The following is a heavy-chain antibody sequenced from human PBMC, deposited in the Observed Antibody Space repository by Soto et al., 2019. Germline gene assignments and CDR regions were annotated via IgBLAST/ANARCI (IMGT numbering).Heavy chain of an antibody. CDR2: ISWNSGSI. CDR3: AKDAXLRYFDWSPGAFDI. V-gene: IGHV3-9*01. J-gene: IGHJ3*02. D-gene: IGHD3-9*01. Sequence: LRLSCAASGFTFDDYAMHWVRQAPGKGLEWVSGISWNSGSIGYADSVKGRFTISRDNAKNSLYLQMNSLRAEDTASYYCAKDAXLRYFDWSPGAFDIWGQGTMVTVSS. CDR1: GFTFDDYA.